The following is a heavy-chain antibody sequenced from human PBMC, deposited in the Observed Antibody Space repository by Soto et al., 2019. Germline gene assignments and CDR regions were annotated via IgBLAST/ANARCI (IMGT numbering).Heavy chain of an antibody. J-gene: IGHJ5*02. CDR1: GGTFSSYA. D-gene: IGHD3-10*01. V-gene: IGHV1-69*13. Sequence: SVKVSCKASGGTFSSYAISWVRQAPGQGLEWMGGIIPIFGTANYAQKFQGRVTITAGESTSTAYMELSSLRSEDTAVYYCARDKKGGITMVRGVIMGNWFDPWGQGTLVTVSS. CDR2: IIPIFGTA. CDR3: ARDKKGGITMVRGVIMGNWFDP.